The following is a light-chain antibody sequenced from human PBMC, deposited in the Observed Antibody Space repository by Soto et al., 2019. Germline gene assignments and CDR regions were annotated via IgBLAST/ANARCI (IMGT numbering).Light chain of an antibody. CDR1: QSVSSSY. Sequence: PGERAILSCRASQSVSSSYLAWYRQKPGQAPSLLIYGASSRATGIPDRFSGSGSGTDFTLTISRLEPEDFAVYYCQQYGSSPRTFGQGTKVDNK. CDR2: GAS. J-gene: IGKJ1*01. V-gene: IGKV3-20*01. CDR3: QQYGSSPRT.